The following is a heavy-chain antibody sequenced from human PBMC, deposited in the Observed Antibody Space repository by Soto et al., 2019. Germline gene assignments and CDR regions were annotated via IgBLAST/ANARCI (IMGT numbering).Heavy chain of an antibody. J-gene: IGHJ4*02. V-gene: IGHV4-34*01. Sequence: QVQLQQWGAGLLKPSETLSLTCAVYGGSFSGYYWSWIRQPPGKGLEWIGEINHSGSTNYNPSLKSRVTISVDTSKTPFSLKLSSVTAADTAVYYCARGRLMAAAGKGGYYFDYWGQGTLVTVSS. D-gene: IGHD6-13*01. CDR2: INHSGST. CDR1: GGSFSGYY. CDR3: ARGRLMAAAGKGGYYFDY.